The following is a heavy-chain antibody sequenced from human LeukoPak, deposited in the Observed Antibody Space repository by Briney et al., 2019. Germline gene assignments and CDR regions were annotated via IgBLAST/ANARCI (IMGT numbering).Heavy chain of an antibody. Sequence: GGSLRLSCAASGFTFSSYWMSWVRQAPGKGREWVANIKQDGSEKYYVDSVKGRFTIYRDNAKNSLYLQMNSLRAEDTAVYYCASRRVGYYGSGSYPGAFDIWGQGTMVTVSS. CDR3: ASRRVGYYGSGSYPGAFDI. CDR1: GFTFSSYW. CDR2: IKQDGSEK. V-gene: IGHV3-7*01. J-gene: IGHJ3*02. D-gene: IGHD3-10*01.